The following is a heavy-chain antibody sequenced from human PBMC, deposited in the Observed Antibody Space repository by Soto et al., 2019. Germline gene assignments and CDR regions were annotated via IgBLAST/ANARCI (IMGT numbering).Heavy chain of an antibody. CDR2: ISYDGSNK. CDR1: GFTFSSYG. V-gene: IGHV3-30*18. J-gene: IGHJ5*02. Sequence: QVQLVESGGGVVQPGRSLRLSCAASGFTFSSYGMHWVRQAPGKGLEWVAVISYDGSNKYYADSVKGRFTISRDNSKNTLYLQMNSLRAEDRAVYYCAKDPSGTVVGYGGLDPWGQGTLVTVSS. D-gene: IGHD2-15*01. CDR3: AKDPSGTVVGYGGLDP.